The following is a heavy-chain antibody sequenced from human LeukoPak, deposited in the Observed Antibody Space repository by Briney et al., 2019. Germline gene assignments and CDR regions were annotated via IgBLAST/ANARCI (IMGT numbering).Heavy chain of an antibody. J-gene: IGHJ4*02. D-gene: IGHD2-15*01. CDR1: GFTFSSYA. V-gene: IGHV3-23*01. CDR3: AKGSGATCYSAIDC. Sequence: GGSLRLSCPAAGFTFSSYAMSWVRQAPGKGLEWVSTFCGDDNRTYYADAVKGRFTISRDNSKNTLYLQMNSLRADDTAIYYYAKGSGATCYSAIDCWGQGILVTVSS. CDR2: FCGDDNRT.